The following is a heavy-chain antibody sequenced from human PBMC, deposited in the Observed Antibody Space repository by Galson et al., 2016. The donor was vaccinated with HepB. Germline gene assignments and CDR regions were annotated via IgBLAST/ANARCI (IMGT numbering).Heavy chain of an antibody. J-gene: IGHJ5*02. CDR2: ISSDSGTI. CDR1: KFTSSTYT. CDR3: ARTAFSYSGSYWWFHP. D-gene: IGHD1-26*01. V-gene: IGHV3-48*01. Sequence: SLRLSCAASKFTSSTYTMNWVRQAPGKGLEWVSYISSDSGTIYYADSVKGRFTISRDNAKNSLYLQMNSLRAEDTAVYYCARTAFSYSGSYWWFHPWGQGTLVTVSS.